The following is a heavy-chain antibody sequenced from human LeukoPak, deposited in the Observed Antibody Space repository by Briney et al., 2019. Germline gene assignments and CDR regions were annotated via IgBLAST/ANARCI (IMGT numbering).Heavy chain of an antibody. CDR2: IFTSGIT. CDR1: GGSISSYY. V-gene: IGHV4-4*07. Sequence: SETLSLTCTVSGGSISSYYWDWIRQPAGKGLEWIGRIFTSGITNYNPSLKSRVTMSVDTSKNQFSLNLSSVTAADTAVYYCARESSGSYYTPLGYMDVWGKGTTVTVSS. J-gene: IGHJ6*03. CDR3: ARESSGSYYTPLGYMDV. D-gene: IGHD3-10*01.